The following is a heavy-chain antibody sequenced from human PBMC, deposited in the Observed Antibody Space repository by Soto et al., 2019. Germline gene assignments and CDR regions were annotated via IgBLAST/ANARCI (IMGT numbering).Heavy chain of an antibody. Sequence: QVQLAESGGGVVQPGRSLTITCAASGFTLGTYGMHWVRQAPGKGLEWVAVISNDGGDKYYSDSVMGRFTISRDNFKNTLFLQMNSLRAEDTAVYFCGKEFFDSSGFYPSLDALDIWGQGTVVTVSS. J-gene: IGHJ3*02. CDR2: ISNDGGDK. V-gene: IGHV3-30*18. CDR3: GKEFFDSSGFYPSLDALDI. CDR1: GFTLGTYG. D-gene: IGHD3-22*01.